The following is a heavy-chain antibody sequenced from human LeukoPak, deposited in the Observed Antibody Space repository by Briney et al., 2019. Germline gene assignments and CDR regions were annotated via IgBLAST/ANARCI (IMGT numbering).Heavy chain of an antibody. CDR1: GFTFSTYT. V-gene: IGHV3-23*01. J-gene: IGHJ4*02. Sequence: GGSLRLSSAASGFTFSTYTMNWVRQAPGQGLEWVSGVGGDGRITHYADSVKGRFTTSRDNSKNTLYLQMSSLRAEDTAVYYCAKDRVPDGVWSFDYWGQGSLVIVSS. CDR2: VGGDGRIT. D-gene: IGHD2-8*02. CDR3: AKDRVPDGVWSFDY.